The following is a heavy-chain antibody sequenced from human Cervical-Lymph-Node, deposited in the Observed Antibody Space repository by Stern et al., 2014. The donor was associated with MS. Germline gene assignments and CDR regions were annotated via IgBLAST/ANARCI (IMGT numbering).Heavy chain of an antibody. D-gene: IGHD3-16*01. Sequence: EQLVESGAEVKKPGASVKVSCKASGYTFTSYAMHWVRQEPGQRLEWMGWVKDGNGKTNYYKKFQGRVTITRDTSASTAYMELSSLRSEDTAVYYCARNRVWGGTDYWGQGTLVTVSS. CDR2: VKDGNGKT. J-gene: IGHJ4*02. CDR3: ARNRVWGGTDY. V-gene: IGHV1-3*01. CDR1: GYTFTSYA.